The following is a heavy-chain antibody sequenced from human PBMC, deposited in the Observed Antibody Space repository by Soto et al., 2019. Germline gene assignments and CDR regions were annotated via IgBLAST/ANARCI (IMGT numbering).Heavy chain of an antibody. V-gene: IGHV4-39*01. CDR1: GGSISSSSYY. CDR3: ARRSGGAPNWFDP. CDR2: IYYSGTT. J-gene: IGHJ5*02. D-gene: IGHD2-15*01. Sequence: SETLSLTCAVSGGSISSSSYYWGWIRQPPGKGLEWIGSIYYSGTTYYNPSLNSRVTISVDTSKNQFSLRLNSVTAADTAIYYSARRSGGAPNWFDPWGQGTLVTGSP.